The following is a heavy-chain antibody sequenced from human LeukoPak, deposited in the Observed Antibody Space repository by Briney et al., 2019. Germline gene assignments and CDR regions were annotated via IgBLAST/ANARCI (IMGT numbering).Heavy chain of an antibody. CDR3: AKDMGYSGSSPIDS. D-gene: IGHD1-26*01. V-gene: IGHV3-23*01. CDR2: ISGSGGST. CDR1: GFTFSSYT. Sequence: GGSLRLSCAASGFTFSSYTMNWVRQAPGKGLEWVSVISGSGGSTYYADSVKGRFTISRDNSKNTLYLQMNSLRAEDTAVYYCAKDMGYSGSSPIDSWGQGTLVTVSS. J-gene: IGHJ4*02.